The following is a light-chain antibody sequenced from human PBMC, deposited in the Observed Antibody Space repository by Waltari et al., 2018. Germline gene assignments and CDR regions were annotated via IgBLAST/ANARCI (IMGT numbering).Light chain of an antibody. CDR1: SGHTSNI. CDR3: QTGGHGTWV. CDR2: INSDGSH. J-gene: IGLJ3*02. V-gene: IGLV4-69*01. Sequence: QLVLTQSPSASASLGASVKLTCTLDSGHTSNIIAWLQQHPQKGPRFLMKINSDGSHSKGDEIPDRLSGSSSGAERYLTISSLQSEDEADYYCQTGGHGTWVFGGGTKLTVL.